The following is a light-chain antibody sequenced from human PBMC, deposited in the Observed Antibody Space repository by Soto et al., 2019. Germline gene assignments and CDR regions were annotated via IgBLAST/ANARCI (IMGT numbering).Light chain of an antibody. CDR1: QSISTW. CDR2: KAS. J-gene: IGKJ2*01. CDR3: QQYNAYPYD. Sequence: DIQVTQSPSTLSASVGDRVTLTCRASQSISTWLAWYQQKPGKAPKLLIYKASILESGVPSRFSGSGSGTEFSLTISGLQPDDFATYYCQQYNAYPYDFGQGTKVDIK. V-gene: IGKV1-5*03.